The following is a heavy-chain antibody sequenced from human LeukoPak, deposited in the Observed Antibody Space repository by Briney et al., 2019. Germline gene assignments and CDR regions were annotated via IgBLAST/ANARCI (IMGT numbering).Heavy chain of an antibody. D-gene: IGHD3-22*01. CDR2: TYYGGSP. J-gene: IGHJ4*02. CDR1: GDSITSSNFY. V-gene: IGHV4-39*01. Sequence: SETLSLTCTVSGDSITSSNFYWDWIRQTPGKGLQWLGSTYYGGSPYYNPSLKSRVTISVDTSKSQFSLKLRSVSAADTAVYYCARPLLTYYYDNSGYNDYWGQGTLVTVSS. CDR3: ARPLLTYYYDNSGYNDY.